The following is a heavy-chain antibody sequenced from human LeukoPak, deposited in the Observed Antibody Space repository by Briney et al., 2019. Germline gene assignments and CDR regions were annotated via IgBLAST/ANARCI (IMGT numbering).Heavy chain of an antibody. D-gene: IGHD3-22*01. CDR2: IYTSGST. CDR3: ARGRYYYDSSGYYHFDY. CDR1: GGSISSYY. J-gene: IGHJ4*02. Sequence: SETLSLTCTVSGGSISSYYWSWIRQPPGKGLEWIGYIYTSGSTNYNPSLKSRVTISVDTSKNQFSLKLSSVTAADTAVYYCARGRYYYDSSGYYHFDYWGQGTLVTVSS. V-gene: IGHV4-4*09.